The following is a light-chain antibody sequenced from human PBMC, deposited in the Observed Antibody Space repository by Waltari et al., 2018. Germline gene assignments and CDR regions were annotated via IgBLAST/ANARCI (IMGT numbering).Light chain of an antibody. CDR3: QQVNSFPLT. Sequence: DIRMTQSPSSVSASVGDRVTITCRASQDIRNWLAWYQQKPGKATNLLIYVASSLQSGVPSRFSGTGSGTDFTLTISSLQPEDFATYYCQQVNSFPLTFGGGTKVEIK. V-gene: IGKV1-12*01. CDR1: QDIRNW. CDR2: VAS. J-gene: IGKJ4*01.